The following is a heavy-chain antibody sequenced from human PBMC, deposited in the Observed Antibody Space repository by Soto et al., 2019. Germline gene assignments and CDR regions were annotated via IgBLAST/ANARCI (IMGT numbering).Heavy chain of an antibody. CDR2: INHSGGT. J-gene: IGHJ6*03. CDR1: CASFRGFY. Sequence: SETLSLTCAVYCASFRGFYSSLIRQPPGKGPECIGEINHSGGTNYNPSLKSRVTMSVDTSKNQFSLKLSSVTAADTAVYYCARGQFYGSGSHLMDVWGKGTTVTSP. CDR3: ARGQFYGSGSHLMDV. V-gene: IGHV4-34*01. D-gene: IGHD3-10*01.